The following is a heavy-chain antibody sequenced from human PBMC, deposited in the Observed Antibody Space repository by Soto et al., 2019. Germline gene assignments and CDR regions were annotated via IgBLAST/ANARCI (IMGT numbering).Heavy chain of an antibody. Sequence: QEELVESGGDVVQPGGSLRLSCVASGFTLSSQDMHWVRQTPRKGLEWVAVMSWHGSDQYYADSVKGRFTISRDESKNTVYLQRNSLRLEDTALYYCTKGVWDGSASPSDRWGQGTLVTVSS. J-gene: IGHJ5*02. D-gene: IGHD6-6*01. CDR2: MSWHGSDQ. CDR3: TKGVWDGSASPSDR. CDR1: GFTLSSQD. V-gene: IGHV3-30*18.